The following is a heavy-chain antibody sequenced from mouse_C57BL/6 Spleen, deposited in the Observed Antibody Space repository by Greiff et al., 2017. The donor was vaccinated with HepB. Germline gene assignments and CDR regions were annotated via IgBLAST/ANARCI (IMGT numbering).Heavy chain of an antibody. CDR1: GYTFTSYW. CDR3: ARRHYGSSWYFDV. J-gene: IGHJ1*03. D-gene: IGHD1-1*01. V-gene: IGHV1-64*01. CDR2: IHPNSGST. Sequence: QVQLQQPGAELVKPGASVKLSCKASGYTFTSYWMHWVKQRPGQGLEWIGMIHPNSGSTNYNEKFKSKATLTVDKSSSTDYMQLSSLTSEDSAVYYCARRHYGSSWYFDVWGTGTTVTVSS.